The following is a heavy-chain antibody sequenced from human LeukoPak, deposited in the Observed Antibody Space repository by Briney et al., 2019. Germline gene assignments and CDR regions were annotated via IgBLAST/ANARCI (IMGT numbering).Heavy chain of an antibody. J-gene: IGHJ4*02. CDR1: GGSISSGNYY. V-gene: IGHV4-61*02. Sequence: SQTLSLTCTVSGGSISSGNYYWSWIRQPAGKGLEWIGRIYSSGSTNYNPSLKSRVTISVDTSRNQFSLKLSSVTAADTAVYYCAKEILTETIPISYFDYWGQGTLVTVSS. D-gene: IGHD1-7*01. CDR3: AKEILTETIPISYFDY. CDR2: IYSSGST.